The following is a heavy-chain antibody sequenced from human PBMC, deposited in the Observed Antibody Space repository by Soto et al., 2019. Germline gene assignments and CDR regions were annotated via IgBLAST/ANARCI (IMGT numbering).Heavy chain of an antibody. D-gene: IGHD4-17*01. J-gene: IGHJ4*02. CDR3: ARDLGWTYGEAIDY. Sequence: PSETLSLTCTVSGGSISSYYWSWIRQPPGKGLEWIGYIYYSGSTNYNPSLKSRVTISVDTSKNQFSLKLSSVTAADTAVYYCARDLGWTYGEAIDYWGQGTLVTVSS. CDR2: IYYSGST. V-gene: IGHV4-59*01. CDR1: GGSISSYY.